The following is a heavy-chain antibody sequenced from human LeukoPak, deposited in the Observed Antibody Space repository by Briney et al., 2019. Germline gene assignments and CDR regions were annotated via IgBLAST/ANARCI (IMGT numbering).Heavy chain of an antibody. CDR1: EFTFTNSA. Sequence: SVKVSCKASEFTFTNSAMQWVRQARGQRLEWMGWIGVGSGNTNYAQRFQERVTITRDMSTCTAYMELSSLRSEDTAVYYCAREDYYDSGSSDYWGQGTLVTVSS. D-gene: IGHD3-22*01. CDR2: IGVGSGNT. CDR3: AREDYYDSGSSDY. V-gene: IGHV1-58*02. J-gene: IGHJ4*02.